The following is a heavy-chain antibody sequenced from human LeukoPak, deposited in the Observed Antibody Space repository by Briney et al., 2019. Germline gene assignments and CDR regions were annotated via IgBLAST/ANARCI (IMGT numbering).Heavy chain of an antibody. V-gene: IGHV4-30-2*01. D-gene: IGHD1-26*01. CDR2: IYHSGST. Sequence: PSQTLSLTCAVSGGSISSGGYSWSWLRQPPGKGLEWIGYIYHSGSTYYNPSLKSRVTISVDRSKNQFSLKLSSVTAADTAVYYCARAEYSGSYFPPDYWGQGTLVTVSS. CDR1: GGSISSGGYS. CDR3: ARAEYSGSYFPPDY. J-gene: IGHJ4*02.